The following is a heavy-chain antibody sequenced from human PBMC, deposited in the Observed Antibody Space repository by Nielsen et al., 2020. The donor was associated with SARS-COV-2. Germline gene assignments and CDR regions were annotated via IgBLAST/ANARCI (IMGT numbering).Heavy chain of an antibody. D-gene: IGHD4-17*01. V-gene: IGHV3-7*03. Sequence: GGSLRLSCVGSGFSFSNYWMNWVRQAPGKGLEWVANIDRDGREKYYVDSLKGRFTISRDNAKNSLYLQMNSLRAEDTAVYYCAASTALEYWGQGTLVTVSS. CDR1: GFSFSNYW. CDR3: AASTALEY. J-gene: IGHJ4*02. CDR2: IDRDGREK.